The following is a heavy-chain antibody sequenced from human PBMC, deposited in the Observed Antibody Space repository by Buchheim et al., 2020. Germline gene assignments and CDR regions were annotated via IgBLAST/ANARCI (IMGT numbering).Heavy chain of an antibody. CDR3: ARTDCGTTHCKHLQY. V-gene: IGHV3-30*03. Sequence: QVQLVESGGGVVQPGRSLRLPCAASGFTFSTYAMHWVRQAPGKGLEWLAVILDDGTNNYYTDAVKGRFTISRDNSKNPVYLQVDSLTTEDTAAYYCARTDCGTTHCKHLQYWGLGTL. D-gene: IGHD2-21*01. CDR1: GFTFSTYA. J-gene: IGHJ4*02. CDR2: ILDDGTNN.